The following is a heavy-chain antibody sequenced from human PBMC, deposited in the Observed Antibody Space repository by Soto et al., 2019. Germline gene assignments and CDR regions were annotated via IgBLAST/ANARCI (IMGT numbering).Heavy chain of an antibody. V-gene: IGHV3-30*18. J-gene: IGHJ5*02. CDR2: ISYDGSNK. D-gene: IGHD6-19*01. Sequence: QVQLVESGGGVVQPGRSLRLSCAASGFTFSSYGMHWVRQAPGKGLEWVAVISYDGSNKYYADSVKGRFTISRDNSKNTLYLQMNSLRAEDTAVYYCAKDDSIGWFDPWGQGTLVTVSS. CDR3: AKDDSIGWFDP. CDR1: GFTFSSYG.